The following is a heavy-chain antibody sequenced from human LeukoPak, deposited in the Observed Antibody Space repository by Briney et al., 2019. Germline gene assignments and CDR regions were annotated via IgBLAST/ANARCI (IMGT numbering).Heavy chain of an antibody. Sequence: SETLSLTCAVYGGSFSGYYWSCIRQPPGKGLEWIGEINHIGSTNYNPSLKSRVTISVDTSKNQFSLKLNSVTAADTARYYFARGRPGPGPSGRAFDIWRQGTMVTVSS. CDR3: ARGRPGPGPSGRAFDI. CDR2: INHIGST. D-gene: IGHD3-10*01. J-gene: IGHJ3*02. V-gene: IGHV4-34*01. CDR1: GGSFSGYY.